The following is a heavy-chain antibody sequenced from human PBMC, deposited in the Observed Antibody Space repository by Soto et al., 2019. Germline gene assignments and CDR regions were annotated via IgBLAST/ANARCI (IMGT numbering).Heavy chain of an antibody. V-gene: IGHV5-51*01. CDR1: GFTLTSYW. CDR3: ARRRYYYDDSGYEILDY. CDR2: IYPGDSET. Sequence: GESLKIPCKGSGFTLTSYWIGWVRQMTGKGLEWMGIIYPGDSETRYSPSFQGQVTISADKSINTAYLQWSSLEASDGAMYYCARRRYYYDDSGYEILDYWGQGTLVTVSS. D-gene: IGHD3-22*01. J-gene: IGHJ4*02.